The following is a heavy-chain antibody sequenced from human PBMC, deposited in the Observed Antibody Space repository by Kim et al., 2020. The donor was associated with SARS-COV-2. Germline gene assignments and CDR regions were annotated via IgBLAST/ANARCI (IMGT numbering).Heavy chain of an antibody. CDR3: ARGEQQLGWYWFDS. Sequence: SETLSLTCTVSGGSISSSSYYWGWIRQPPGKGLEWIGSIYYSGSTYYNPPIKSRVTISVDTSKNQFSLKLSSVTAADTAVYYCARGEQQLGWYWFDSWGQGTLVTVSS. CDR2: IYYSGST. J-gene: IGHJ5*01. D-gene: IGHD6-13*01. CDR1: GGSISSSSYY. V-gene: IGHV4-39*01.